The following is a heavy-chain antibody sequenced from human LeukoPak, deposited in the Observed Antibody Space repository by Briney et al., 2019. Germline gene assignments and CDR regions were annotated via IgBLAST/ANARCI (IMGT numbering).Heavy chain of an antibody. J-gene: IGHJ2*01. V-gene: IGHV4-59*01. D-gene: IGHD1-26*01. CDR3: ARRGPNSGSYSHFDL. CDR1: GGSMSNYF. Sequence: SETLSLTCTVSGGSMSNYFWSWIRQPPGKGLEWIGYTSSSGSPNYNPSLKSRVTISVHTSNNQFSLKLISVTAADTAVYYCARRGPNSGSYSHFDLWGRGTLVTVSS. CDR2: TSSSGSP.